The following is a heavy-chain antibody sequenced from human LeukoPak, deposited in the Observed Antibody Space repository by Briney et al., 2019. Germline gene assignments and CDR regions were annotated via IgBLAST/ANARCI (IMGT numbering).Heavy chain of an antibody. V-gene: IGHV1-2*02. J-gene: IGHJ3*02. CDR3: ARNKYDFWSGTLHHDAFDI. D-gene: IGHD3-3*01. CDR2: INPNSGDT. CDR1: GYTFTGYY. Sequence: ASVKVSCKASGYTFTGYYMHWVRLAPGQELEWMGWINPNSGDTNYAQKFQGRVTMTRDTSISTASMELSRLRSDDTAGYVCARNKYDFWSGTLHHDAFDIWGQGTMVTVSS.